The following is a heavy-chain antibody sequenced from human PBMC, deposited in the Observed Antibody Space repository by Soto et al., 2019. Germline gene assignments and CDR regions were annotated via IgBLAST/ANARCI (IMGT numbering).Heavy chain of an antibody. CDR2: IYYSGST. Sequence: SETLSLTCTVSGGSISSYYWSWIRQPPGKGLEWIGYIYYSGSTNYNPSLKSRVTISVDTSKNQFSLKLSSVTAADTAVYYCARRSIPRDGYSTGGYYFDYWGQGTLVTVSS. CDR1: GGSISSYY. J-gene: IGHJ4*02. V-gene: IGHV4-59*08. D-gene: IGHD4-4*01. CDR3: ARRSIPRDGYSTGGYYFDY.